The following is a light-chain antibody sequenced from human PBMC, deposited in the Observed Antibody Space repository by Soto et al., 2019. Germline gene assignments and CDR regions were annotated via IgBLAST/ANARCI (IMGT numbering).Light chain of an antibody. V-gene: IGKV3-15*01. CDR2: GAS. CDR3: QQYNNWPPTWT. Sequence: EIVLTQSPGTLPLSPGERATLSCRASQSVSSNLAWYQQKPGQAPRLLIYGASTRATGIPARFSGSGSGTEFTLTISSLQSEEFAGYYCQQYNNWPPTWTFGQGTKVDIK. J-gene: IGKJ1*01. CDR1: QSVSSN.